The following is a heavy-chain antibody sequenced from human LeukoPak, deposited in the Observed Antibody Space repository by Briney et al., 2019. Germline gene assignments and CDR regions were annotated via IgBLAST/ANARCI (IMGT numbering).Heavy chain of an antibody. CDR3: ARLSRGSGSYLDY. V-gene: IGHV5-51*03. CDR1: GYSFTSYW. CDR2: IYPGDSDL. Sequence: GESLKISCQGSGYSFTSYWIGWVRQMPGKGLEWMGIIYPGDSDLRYSPSFQGQVTISADKSVSTAYLQWSSLKASDTAMYYCARLSRGSGSYLDYWGQGTLVTVSS. D-gene: IGHD3-10*01. J-gene: IGHJ4*02.